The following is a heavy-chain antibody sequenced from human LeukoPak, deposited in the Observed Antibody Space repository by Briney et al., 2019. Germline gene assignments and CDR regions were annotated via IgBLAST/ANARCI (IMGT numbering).Heavy chain of an antibody. V-gene: IGHV4-38-2*01. CDR1: GYSISSGYY. Sequence: PSETLSLTCAVSGYSISSGYYWAWIRQPPGKGLEWIGSIYHSGSTYYNPSLKSRVTISVDTSKNQFSLRLSSVTAADTAVYYCARGMGAGTSFAHDYWGQGTLVTVSS. D-gene: IGHD6-19*01. J-gene: IGHJ4*02. CDR2: IYHSGST. CDR3: ARGMGAGTSFAHDY.